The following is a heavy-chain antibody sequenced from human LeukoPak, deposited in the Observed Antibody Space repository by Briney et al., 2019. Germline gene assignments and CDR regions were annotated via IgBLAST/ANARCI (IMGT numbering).Heavy chain of an antibody. D-gene: IGHD5-18*01. CDR3: ARGTQLWPDY. V-gene: IGHV1-8*02. CDR1: GYTFTSYY. J-gene: IGHJ4*02. CDR2: MNPNSGNT. Sequence: ASVKVSCKASGYTFTSYYMHWVRQAPGQGLEWMGWMNPNSGNTGYAQKFQGRVTMTKNTSISTAYMELSSLRSEDTAVYYCARGTQLWPDYWGQGTLVTVSS.